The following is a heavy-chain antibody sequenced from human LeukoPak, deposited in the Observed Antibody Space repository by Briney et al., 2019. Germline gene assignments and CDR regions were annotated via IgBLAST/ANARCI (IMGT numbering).Heavy chain of an antibody. CDR3: ARGLGYCGGGSCPRRAFDI. J-gene: IGHJ3*02. D-gene: IGHD2-15*01. V-gene: IGHV3-11*01. Sequence: PGGSLRLSCAASGFTFSDYNMSWIRQAPGKGLEWVSFISSSGSTIYYADSMKGRFTISRDNAKNSVYLQMNSLRAEDTAVYYCARGLGYCGGGSCPRRAFDIWGQGTVVTVSS. CDR1: GFTFSDYN. CDR2: ISSSGSTI.